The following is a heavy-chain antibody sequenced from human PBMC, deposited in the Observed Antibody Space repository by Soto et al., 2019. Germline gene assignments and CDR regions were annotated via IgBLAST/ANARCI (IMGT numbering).Heavy chain of an antibody. CDR1: GFTFSPFW. V-gene: IGHV3-74*01. J-gene: IGHJ4*02. Sequence: EVQLVESGGGLVQPGGSLRLSCAASGFTFSPFWMHWVRQVPGKGPVWVSRINSDGNSTSYADSVKGRFTISRDNAKNPLYLQMNRLRAEDTAVYYCARGSNPFDYWGQGTLVTVSS. CDR3: ARGSNPFDY. D-gene: IGHD4-4*01. CDR2: INSDGNST.